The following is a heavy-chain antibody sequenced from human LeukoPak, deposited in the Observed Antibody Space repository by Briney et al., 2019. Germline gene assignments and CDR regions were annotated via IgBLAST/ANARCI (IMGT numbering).Heavy chain of an antibody. CDR3: ARDRAHHGLGTYGDDFYYMDV. V-gene: IGHV4-4*07. J-gene: IGHJ6*03. D-gene: IGHD3-10*01. Sequence: SETLSLTRTVSGDSISSYYWNWIRQPAGKGLEWIGRFHTCGSSNYNPSLKSRLTMSIDTSKNQFSLKLTSVTAADTAVYYCARDRAHHGLGTYGDDFYYMDVWGKGATVTVSS. CDR1: GDSISSYY. CDR2: FHTCGSS.